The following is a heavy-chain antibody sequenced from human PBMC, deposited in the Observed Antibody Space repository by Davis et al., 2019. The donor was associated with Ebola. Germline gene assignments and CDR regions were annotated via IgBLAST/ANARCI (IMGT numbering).Heavy chain of an antibody. CDR1: GGSISSGGYY. Sequence: PSETLSLTCTVSGGSISSGGYYWSWIRQPAGKGLEWIGRIYTSGSTNYNPSLKSRVTMSVDTSKNQFSLKLSSVTAADTAVYYCARAMGGSHYYYMDVWGKGTTVTVSS. J-gene: IGHJ6*03. D-gene: IGHD2-8*01. V-gene: IGHV4-61*02. CDR3: ARAMGGSHYYYMDV. CDR2: IYTSGST.